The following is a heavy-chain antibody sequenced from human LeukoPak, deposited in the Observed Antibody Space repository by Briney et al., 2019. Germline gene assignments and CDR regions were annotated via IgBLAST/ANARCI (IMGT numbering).Heavy chain of an antibody. V-gene: IGHV3-23*01. CDR1: GFTFSSYA. CDR2: ISGSGGST. D-gene: IGHD4-17*01. J-gene: IGHJ6*02. CDR3: AKEDGDQYYYYGMDV. Sequence: GGSLRLSCAAPGFTFSSYAMSWVRQAPGKGLEWVSAISGSGGSTYYADSVKGRFTISRDNSKNTLYLQMNSLRAEDTAVYYCAKEDGDQYYYYGMDVWGQGTTVTVSS.